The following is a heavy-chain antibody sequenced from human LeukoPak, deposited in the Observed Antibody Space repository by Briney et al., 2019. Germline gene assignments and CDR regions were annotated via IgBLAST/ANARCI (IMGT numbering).Heavy chain of an antibody. CDR3: ARAGTHGYFDY. Sequence: SETLSLTCAVYGGSFSGYYWSWVRQPPGKGLEWIGEVNHSGSTNYNPSLKSRVTISVDTSKNQFSLKLSSVTAADTAVYYCARAGTHGYFDYWGQGTLVTVSS. V-gene: IGHV4-34*01. D-gene: IGHD4-17*01. CDR2: VNHSGST. CDR1: GGSFSGYY. J-gene: IGHJ4*02.